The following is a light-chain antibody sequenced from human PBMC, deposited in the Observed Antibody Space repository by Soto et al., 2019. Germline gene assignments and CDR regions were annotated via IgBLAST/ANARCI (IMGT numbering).Light chain of an antibody. J-gene: IGLJ3*02. Sequence: SALTQPPSVSGSPGQSVTISCTGTSSDVGSYNRVSWYQQPPGTAPKLMICQVSNRPSGVPDRFSGSKSGNTASLTISGLQAEDVADYYCSSYTSSGTWVFGGGTKVTVL. CDR2: QVS. CDR1: SSDVGSYNR. V-gene: IGLV2-18*02. CDR3: SSYTSSGTWV.